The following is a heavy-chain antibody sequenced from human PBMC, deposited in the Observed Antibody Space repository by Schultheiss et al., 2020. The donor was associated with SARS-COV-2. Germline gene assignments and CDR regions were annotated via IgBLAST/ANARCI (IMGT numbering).Heavy chain of an antibody. D-gene: IGHD5-24*01. CDR1: GFTVSSNY. CDR3: ARADLRDGHDAFDI. Sequence: GGSLRLSCAASGFTVSSNYMSWVRQAPGKGLEWVANIKQDGSEKYYVDSVKGRFTISGDKAKNALYLQMNSLRAEDTAVYYCARADLRDGHDAFDIWGQGTMVTVSS. V-gene: IGHV3-7*03. J-gene: IGHJ3*02. CDR2: IKQDGSEK.